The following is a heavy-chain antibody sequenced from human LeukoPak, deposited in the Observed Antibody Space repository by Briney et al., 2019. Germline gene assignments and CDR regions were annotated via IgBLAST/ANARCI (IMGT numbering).Heavy chain of an antibody. J-gene: IGHJ4*02. Sequence: SETLSLTCTVSGGSISSYYWSWIRQPPGKGLEWIGYIYYSGSTNYNPSLKSRVTISVDTSKNQFSLKLSSVTAADTAVYYCAREAVDDQLAWSFDYWGQGTLVTVSS. V-gene: IGHV4-59*01. CDR2: IYYSGST. CDR3: AREAVDDQLAWSFDY. D-gene: IGHD3-3*02. CDR1: GGSISSYY.